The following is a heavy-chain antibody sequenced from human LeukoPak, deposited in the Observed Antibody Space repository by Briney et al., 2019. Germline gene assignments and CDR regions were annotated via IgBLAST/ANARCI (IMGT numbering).Heavy chain of an antibody. D-gene: IGHD3-9*01. CDR2: IWYDGSND. Sequence: GGSLRLSCAASGFTFSGYGMHWVRQAPGKGLEWVAVIWYDGSNDDYADSVKGRFTISRDNSKNTLYLQMNSLRAEDTAVYYCTKDLLRYFDWFIYFDYWGQGTLVTVSS. V-gene: IGHV3-33*06. CDR1: GFTFSGYG. J-gene: IGHJ4*02. CDR3: TKDLLRYFDWFIYFDY.